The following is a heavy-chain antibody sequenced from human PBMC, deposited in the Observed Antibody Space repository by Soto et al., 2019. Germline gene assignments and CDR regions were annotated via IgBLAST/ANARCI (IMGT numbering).Heavy chain of an antibody. CDR1: GGSSSSYY. Sequence: PSETLSLTCTVSGGSSSSYYGSWIRQPPGKGLEWIGYIYYSGSTNYNPSLKSRVTISVDTSKNQFSLKLSSVTAADTAVYYCARGQYCSGGSCNFDYWGHGTLVSVSS. J-gene: IGHJ4*01. CDR2: IYYSGST. CDR3: ARGQYCSGGSCNFDY. V-gene: IGHV4-59*01. D-gene: IGHD2-15*01.